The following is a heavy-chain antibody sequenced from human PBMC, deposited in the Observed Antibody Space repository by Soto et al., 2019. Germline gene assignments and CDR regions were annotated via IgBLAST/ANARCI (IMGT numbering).Heavy chain of an antibody. Sequence: ASVKVSCKASGYTFTSYYMHWVRQAPGQGLEWMGIINPSGGSTSYAQKFQGRVTMTRDTSTSTVYMELSSLRSEDTAVYYCERGMNSLQDPYYYDSSGYPDFDYWGQGPLVTVS. J-gene: IGHJ4*02. D-gene: IGHD3-22*01. V-gene: IGHV1-46*01. CDR2: INPSGGST. CDR3: ERGMNSLQDPYYYDSSGYPDFDY. CDR1: GYTFTSYY.